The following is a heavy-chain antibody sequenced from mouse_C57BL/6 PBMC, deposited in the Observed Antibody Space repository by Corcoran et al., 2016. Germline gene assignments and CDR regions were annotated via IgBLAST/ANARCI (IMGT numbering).Heavy chain of an antibody. CDR1: GYAFSSYW. CDR2: IYPGDGDT. CDR3: ARAGAGSPCFAY. V-gene: IGHV1-80*01. D-gene: IGHD3-3*01. Sequence: QVQLQQSGAELVKPGASVKISCKASGYAFSSYWMNWVKQRPGKGLEWIGQIYPGDGDTNYNGKFKGKATLTADKSSSTAYMQLSSLTSEDSAVYFGARAGAGSPCFAYWGQGTLVTVSA. J-gene: IGHJ3*01.